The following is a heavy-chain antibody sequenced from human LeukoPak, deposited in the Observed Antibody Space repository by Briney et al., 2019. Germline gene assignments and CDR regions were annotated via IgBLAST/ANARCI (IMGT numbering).Heavy chain of an antibody. D-gene: IGHD6-13*01. CDR1: GGSFSGYY. V-gene: IGHV4-34*01. Sequence: KPSETLSLTCAVYGGSFSGYYWSWIRQPPGKGLEWIGEINHSGSTNYNPSLKSRVTISVDTSKNQFSLKLSSVTAADTAVYYCAREGQSSSWYNYYYYYMDVWGKGTTVTVSS. CDR3: AREGQSSSWYNYYYYYMDV. J-gene: IGHJ6*03. CDR2: INHSGST.